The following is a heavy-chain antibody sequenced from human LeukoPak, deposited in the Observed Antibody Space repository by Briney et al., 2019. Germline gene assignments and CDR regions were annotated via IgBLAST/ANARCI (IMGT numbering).Heavy chain of an antibody. D-gene: IGHD2-15*01. CDR2: ISGSGGTT. J-gene: IGHJ4*02. V-gene: IGHV3-23*01. CDR1: GFTFSTYA. Sequence: PGGSLRLSCAASGFTFSTYAMTWVRQAPGKGLEGVSVISGSGGTTYYADSVKGRFTLSRDNSKTTVFLQMNSLRAEDTAVYYCAKSIGGVVVVAADYWGQGTLVTVSS. CDR3: AKSIGGVVVVAADY.